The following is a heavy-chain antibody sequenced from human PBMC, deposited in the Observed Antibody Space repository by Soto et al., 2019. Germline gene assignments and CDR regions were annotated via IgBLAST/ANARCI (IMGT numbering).Heavy chain of an antibody. D-gene: IGHD2-8*01. CDR2: LGGTNSDT. CDR1: GFTFSDYA. V-gene: IGHV3-23*01. Sequence: GGSLRLSCAASGFTFSDYAMNWVRQAPGKGLEWVSVLGGTNSDTHYAASVEGRFTVSGDNSKSTLFLQMNSLRAEDTAVYYCAKDKVDHNGVWDLFDRWGQGTMVTVSS. J-gene: IGHJ1*01. CDR3: AKDKVDHNGVWDLFDR.